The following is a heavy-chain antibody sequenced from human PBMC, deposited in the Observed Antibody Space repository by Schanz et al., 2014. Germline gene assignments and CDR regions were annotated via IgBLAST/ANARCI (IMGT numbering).Heavy chain of an antibody. CDR1: EFTFSSYK. J-gene: IGHJ4*02. V-gene: IGHV3-21*01. CDR2: ISSSGSYI. Sequence: EVQLVESGGGLVKPGGSLRLSCEASEFTFSSYKMNWVRQAPGKGLEWVSSISSSGSYIHYADSVKGRFTISRDNAKTTHNLQMNILRAEDAAVYCCASASGYSDYGTYFDFWGQGTLVTVSS. D-gene: IGHD5-12*01. CDR3: ASASGYSDYGTYFDF.